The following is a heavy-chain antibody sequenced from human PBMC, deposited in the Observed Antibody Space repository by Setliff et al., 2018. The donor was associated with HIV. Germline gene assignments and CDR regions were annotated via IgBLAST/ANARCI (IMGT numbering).Heavy chain of an antibody. CDR3: ARGAELLWFGELHNIPYFDY. V-gene: IGHV4-59*01. Sequence: SESLSLTCTVSGGSISSYYWSWIRQPPGKGLEWIGYIYYSGSTNYNPSLKSRVTISVDTSKNQFSLKLSSVTAADTAVYYCARGAELLWFGELHNIPYFDYWGQGTLVTVSS. CDR1: GGSISSYY. D-gene: IGHD3-10*01. J-gene: IGHJ4*02. CDR2: IYYSGST.